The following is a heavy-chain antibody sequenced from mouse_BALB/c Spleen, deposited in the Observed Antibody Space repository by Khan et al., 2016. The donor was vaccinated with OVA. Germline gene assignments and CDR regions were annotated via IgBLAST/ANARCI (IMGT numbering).Heavy chain of an antibody. Sequence: VKLEESEPGLVQPSQSLSITCTVSGFSLSNYGIHWVRQSPGKGLEWLGVIWSGGSTDLNAAFINRMSTSKDNSRSHAFFIMNSLHTVYSVIYCGARGGLPFAYWGQGTLVTVSA. CDR2: IWSGGST. CDR1: GFSLSNYG. CDR3: ARGGLPFAY. D-gene: IGHD2-10*01. J-gene: IGHJ3*01. V-gene: IGHV2-2*01.